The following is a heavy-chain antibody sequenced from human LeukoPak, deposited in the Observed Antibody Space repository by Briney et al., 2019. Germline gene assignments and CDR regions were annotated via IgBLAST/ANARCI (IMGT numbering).Heavy chain of an antibody. V-gene: IGHV3-30*02. CDR3: VKDNPLDY. J-gene: IGHJ4*02. D-gene: IGHD1-14*01. Sequence: GGSLRLSCGASGFTFSNYGMLWVRQAPGKGLEWVAFIRYDGSNKLYADSVKGRFTVSRDNSKNTLYLHINSLRAEDTAVYYCVKDNPLDYWGQGTLVIVSS. CDR2: IRYDGSNK. CDR1: GFTFSNYG.